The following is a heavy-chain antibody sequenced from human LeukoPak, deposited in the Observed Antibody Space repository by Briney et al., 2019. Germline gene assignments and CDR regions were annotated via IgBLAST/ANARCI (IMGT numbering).Heavy chain of an antibody. CDR1: GFTFSTYS. D-gene: IGHD1-26*01. V-gene: IGHV3-48*04. Sequence: GGSLRLSCAASGFTFSTYSMNWVRQAPGKGLEWVSYISSSSSAIYYADSVKGRFTISRDNAKNTLYLQMNSLKSEDSAAYYCARGPAANSGNYYAGDYWGQGTLVTVSS. J-gene: IGHJ4*02. CDR3: ARGPAANSGNYYAGDY. CDR2: ISSSSSAI.